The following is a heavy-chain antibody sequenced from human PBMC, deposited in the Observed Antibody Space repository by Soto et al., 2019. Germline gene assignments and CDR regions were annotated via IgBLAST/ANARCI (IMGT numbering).Heavy chain of an antibody. Sequence: QVQLVQSGAEVKKPGASVKVSCKASGYTFTSYDINWVRQASGQGLEWMGWMNPNSGNQGSAQKFQGRVTVPRSTSIHTAYMELSSLRSEDTAVYYCARGQEYPDGSGYNDYWGQGTLVTVSS. CDR2: MNPNSGNQ. V-gene: IGHV1-8*01. J-gene: IGHJ4*02. CDR1: GYTFTSYD. CDR3: ARGQEYPDGSGYNDY. D-gene: IGHD3-22*01.